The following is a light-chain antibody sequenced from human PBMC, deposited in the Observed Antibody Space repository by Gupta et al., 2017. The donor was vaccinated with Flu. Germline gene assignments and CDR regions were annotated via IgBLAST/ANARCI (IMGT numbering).Light chain of an antibody. CDR2: AKN. V-gene: IGLV3-19*01. CDR3: NYRDSNSHHHSV. CDR1: SLRNSY. J-gene: IGLJ3*02. Sequence: SSELTQDPAVSVALGQTVRITCQGDSLRNSYASWYQQKPGQAPVLVIYAKNIRPSGIPDRFSCHSSRNNASFIINAAQAEDEADEYWNYRDSNSHHHSVFGGGSKLTVL.